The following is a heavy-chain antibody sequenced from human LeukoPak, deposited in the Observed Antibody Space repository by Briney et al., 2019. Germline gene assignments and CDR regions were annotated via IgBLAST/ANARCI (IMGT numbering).Heavy chain of an antibody. D-gene: IGHD6-19*01. Sequence: GGSLRLSCAASGFTFSSYAMSWVRQAPGKGLEWVSAISGSGGSTYYADSVKGRFTITRDNSKNTRYLQMNSLRAEDTAVYYCAKVIFIAVAGTDPDAFDIWGQGTMVTVSS. CDR1: GFTFSSYA. V-gene: IGHV3-23*01. J-gene: IGHJ3*02. CDR2: ISGSGGST. CDR3: AKVIFIAVAGTDPDAFDI.